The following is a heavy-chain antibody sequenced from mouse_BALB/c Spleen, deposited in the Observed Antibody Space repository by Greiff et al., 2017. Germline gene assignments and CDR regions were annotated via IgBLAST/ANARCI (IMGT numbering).Heavy chain of an antibody. Sequence: QVQLQQSGPELVKPGASVKISCKASGYAFSSSWMNWVKQRPGQGLEWIGRIYPGDGDTNYNGKFKGKATLTADKSSSTAYMQLSSLTSVDSAVYFCARQGLYYYGSSYFDYGGQGTTLTVAS. CDR2: IYPGDGDT. V-gene: IGHV1-82*01. CDR3: ARQGLYYYGSSYFDY. CDR1: GYAFSSSW. J-gene: IGHJ2*01. D-gene: IGHD1-1*01.